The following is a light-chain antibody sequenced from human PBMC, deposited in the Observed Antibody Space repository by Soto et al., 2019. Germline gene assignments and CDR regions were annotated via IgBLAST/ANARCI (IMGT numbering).Light chain of an antibody. CDR2: GAS. CDR3: QQYGRSPPFT. Sequence: EIVLTQSPGTLSLSPGERATLSCRASQSVSSTYIAWYQQNPGQAPRLLIYGASSRATGIPDRFSGSGSGTVFALTISGLEPEDFAVYFCQQYGRSPPFTFGQGTKVEIK. J-gene: IGKJ2*01. CDR1: QSVSSTY. V-gene: IGKV3-20*01.